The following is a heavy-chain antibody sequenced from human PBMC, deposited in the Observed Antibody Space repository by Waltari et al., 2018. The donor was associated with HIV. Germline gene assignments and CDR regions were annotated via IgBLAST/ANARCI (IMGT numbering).Heavy chain of an antibody. CDR3: ARDLRAHDSSGLDI. CDR2: IYSGGST. J-gene: IGHJ3*02. CDR1: GFTVSSNY. V-gene: IGHV3-53*01. Sequence: EVQLVESGGGLIKPGGSLRLSCAASGFTVSSNYMSWVRQAPGKGLEWVSVIYSGGSTYYADSVKGRFTISRDNSKNTLYLQMNSLRAEDSAVYYCARDLRAHDSSGLDIWGQGTMVTVSS. D-gene: IGHD3-22*01.